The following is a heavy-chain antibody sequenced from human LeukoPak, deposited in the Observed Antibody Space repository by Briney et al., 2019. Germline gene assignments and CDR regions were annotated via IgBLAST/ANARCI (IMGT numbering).Heavy chain of an antibody. D-gene: IGHD3/OR15-3a*01. CDR2: ISAYNGNT. CDR3: ARDPWTRDY. CDR1: GYTFTSYG. J-gene: IGHJ4*02. V-gene: IGHV1-18*01. Sequence: ASVKVSCKASGYTFTSYGISWVRQAPGQGLEWMGWISAYNGNTNYTQKFQGRITMTIDTSTSTAYMELRSLRSDDTAVYYCARDPWTRDYWGQGTLVTVSS.